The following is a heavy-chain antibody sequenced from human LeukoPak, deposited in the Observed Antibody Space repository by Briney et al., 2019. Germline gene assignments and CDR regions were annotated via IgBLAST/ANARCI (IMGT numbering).Heavy chain of an antibody. V-gene: IGHV1-2*02. Sequence: ASVKVSCKASGCTFTGYYMHWVRQAPGQGLEWMGWINPNSGGTNYAQKFQGRVTMTRDTSISTAYMELSRLRSDDTAVYYCASDTVTYYYYGMDVWGQGTTVTVSS. D-gene: IGHD4-17*01. CDR3: ASDTVTYYYYGMDV. J-gene: IGHJ6*02. CDR2: INPNSGGT. CDR1: GCTFTGYY.